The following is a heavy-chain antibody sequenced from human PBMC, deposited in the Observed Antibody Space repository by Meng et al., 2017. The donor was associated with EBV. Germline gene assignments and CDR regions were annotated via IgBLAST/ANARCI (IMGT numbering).Heavy chain of an antibody. V-gene: IGHV7-4-1*02. CDR2: INTYSGKA. J-gene: IGHJ4*02. D-gene: IGHD1-1*01. Sequence: QVQLVQSGSKWKRPGPSVKVSCKASGYTFRNYAINWMRQVPGQGLEWMGWINTYSGKATFAQGFTGRFVFSLDTPVTTAHLQISGLKTEDSAVYYCARGVEENGSHYPFDSWGQGTLVTVSS. CDR1: GYTFRNYA. CDR3: ARGVEENGSHYPFDS.